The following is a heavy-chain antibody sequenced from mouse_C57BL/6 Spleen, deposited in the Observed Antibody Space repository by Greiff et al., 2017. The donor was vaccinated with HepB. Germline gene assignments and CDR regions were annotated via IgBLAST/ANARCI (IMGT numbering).Heavy chain of an antibody. CDR3: AGIYYDYGWYFDV. J-gene: IGHJ1*03. Sequence: QVQLQQPGAELVKPGASVKLSCKASGYTFTSYWMHWVKQRPGQGLEWIGMIHPNSGSTNYNEKFKSKATLTVDKSSSTAYMQLSSLTSEDSAVYYCAGIYYDYGWYFDVWGTGTTVTVSS. CDR1: GYTFTSYW. V-gene: IGHV1-64*01. CDR2: IHPNSGST. D-gene: IGHD2-4*01.